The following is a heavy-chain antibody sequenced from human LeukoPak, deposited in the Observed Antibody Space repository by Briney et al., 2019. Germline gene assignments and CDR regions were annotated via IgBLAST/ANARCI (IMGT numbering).Heavy chain of an antibody. Sequence: GGSLRLSCAASGFTFSSYTMNWVRQAPGKGLEWVSSISSSSSYIYYADSVKGRFTISRDNAKNSLHLQMNSLRVEDTAVYYCAKNGGPHGMDVWGQGTTVTVSS. J-gene: IGHJ6*02. D-gene: IGHD3-16*01. CDR2: ISSSSSYI. CDR1: GFTFSSYT. CDR3: AKNGGPHGMDV. V-gene: IGHV3-21*01.